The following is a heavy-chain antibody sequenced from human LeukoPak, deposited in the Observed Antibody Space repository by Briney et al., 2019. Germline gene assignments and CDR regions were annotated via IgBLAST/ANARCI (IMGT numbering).Heavy chain of an antibody. D-gene: IGHD6-13*01. Sequence: GASVKVSCKASGYTFTSYDINWVRQATGQGLEWMGWMNPNSGNTGYAQKFQGRVTMTRNTSISTAYMELSSLRSEDTAVYYCARGSFWGYSSSWYFGYWGQGTLVTVSS. CDR2: MNPNSGNT. CDR3: ARGSFWGYSSSWYFGY. V-gene: IGHV1-8*01. J-gene: IGHJ4*02. CDR1: GYTFTSYD.